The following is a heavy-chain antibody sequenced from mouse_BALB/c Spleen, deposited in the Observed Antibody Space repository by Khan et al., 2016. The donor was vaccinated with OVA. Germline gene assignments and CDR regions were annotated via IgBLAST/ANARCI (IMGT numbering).Heavy chain of an antibody. J-gene: IGHJ2*01. V-gene: IGHV5-17*02. CDR3: ATSYYYGYYFDY. Sequence: EVELVESGGGLVQSGGSRKLSCAASGFSFTSYGMHWIRQAPEKGLEWVAYISSDSNTIYYADTVKGRFIISSDNTKNTLFLQITSLRSGDTAMYFCATSYYYGYYFDYWGQGTTLTVSS. CDR1: GFSFTSYG. D-gene: IGHD1-1*01. CDR2: ISSDSNTI.